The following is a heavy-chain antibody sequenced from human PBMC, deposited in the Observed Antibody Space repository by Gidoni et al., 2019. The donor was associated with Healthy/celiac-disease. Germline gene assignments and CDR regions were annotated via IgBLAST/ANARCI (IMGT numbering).Heavy chain of an antibody. Sequence: EVQLVESGGGLVQPGRSLRLSCTASGFTFGDYAMSWFRQAPGKGLEYVGFIRSKAYGGTTEYAASVKGRFTISRDDSKSIAYLQMNSLKTEDTAVYYCTRGGVVRYDSSGYSDYWGQGTLVTVSS. CDR3: TRGGVVRYDSSGYSDY. D-gene: IGHD3-22*01. CDR1: GFTFGDYA. J-gene: IGHJ4*02. V-gene: IGHV3-49*03. CDR2: IRSKAYGGTT.